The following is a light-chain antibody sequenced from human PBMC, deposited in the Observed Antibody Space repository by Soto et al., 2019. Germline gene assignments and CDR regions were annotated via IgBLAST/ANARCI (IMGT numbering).Light chain of an antibody. CDR2: DTT. J-gene: IGLJ3*02. CDR1: IGPVTSRLY. V-gene: IGLV7-46*01. CDR3: MVSYAGSRV. Sequence: QAVVTQEPSLTVSPGETVTLTRGSNIGPVTSRLYPHWFQQRPGQAPITLIYDTTNKHSWTPARFSGSLLGDKAALTLSDAQPEDEAEYFCMVSYAGSRVFGGGTKLTVL.